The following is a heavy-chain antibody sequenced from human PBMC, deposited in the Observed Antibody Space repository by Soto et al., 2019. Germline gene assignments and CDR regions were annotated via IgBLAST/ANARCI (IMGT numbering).Heavy chain of an antibody. Sequence: NPSETLSLTCAVYGGSFSGYYWSWIRQPPGKGLEWIGEINHSGSTNYNPSLKSRVTISVDTSKNQFSLKLSSVTAADTAVYYCARGTRYFDWLPGRAYGMDVWGQGTTVTVYS. CDR1: GGSFSGYY. V-gene: IGHV4-34*01. D-gene: IGHD3-9*01. CDR2: INHSGST. J-gene: IGHJ6*02. CDR3: ARGTRYFDWLPGRAYGMDV.